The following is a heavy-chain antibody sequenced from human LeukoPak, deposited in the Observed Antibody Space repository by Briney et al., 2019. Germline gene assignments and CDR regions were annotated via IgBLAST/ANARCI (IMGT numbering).Heavy chain of an antibody. J-gene: IGHJ4*02. Sequence: ASVKVSCKASGYTFTGYYMHWVRQAPGQGLEWMGRINPNSGGTNYAQKFQGGVTMTRDTSISTAYMELSRLRSDDTAVYYCARISVVVVVAASEVDYWGQGTLVTVSS. V-gene: IGHV1-2*06. CDR2: INPNSGGT. D-gene: IGHD2-15*01. CDR3: ARISVVVVVAASEVDY. CDR1: GYTFTGYY.